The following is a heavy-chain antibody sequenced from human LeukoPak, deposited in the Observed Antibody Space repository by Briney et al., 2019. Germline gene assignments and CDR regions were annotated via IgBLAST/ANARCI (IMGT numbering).Heavy chain of an antibody. Sequence: GGSLRLSCAASGFSFRTYAMSWVRQAPGKGLEWVSAISDNGGRTYYADSVKGRFTISRDNSKNTLFVQVNSLRAEDTAVYYCAREYDSSWPSWGQGTLVTVSS. J-gene: IGHJ5*02. CDR2: ISDNGGRT. D-gene: IGHD3-22*01. CDR3: AREYDSSWPS. CDR1: GFSFRTYA. V-gene: IGHV3-23*01.